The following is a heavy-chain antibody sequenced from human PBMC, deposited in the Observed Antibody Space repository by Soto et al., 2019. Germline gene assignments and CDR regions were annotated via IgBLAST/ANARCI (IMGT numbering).Heavy chain of an antibody. V-gene: IGHV3-7*03. CDR1: GFMFTSYS. J-gene: IGHJ4*02. Sequence: PGGSLRLSCAASGFMFTSYSMSWVRQAPGKGLEWVTNIDQHGSEKKYVDSVKGRFTISRDNAKNSVSLQMNSLREEDTAVYYCARREYDYWSNYYDFDYFAQGTLGNVS. D-gene: IGHD3-3*01. CDR2: IDQHGSEK. CDR3: ARREYDYWSNYYDFDY.